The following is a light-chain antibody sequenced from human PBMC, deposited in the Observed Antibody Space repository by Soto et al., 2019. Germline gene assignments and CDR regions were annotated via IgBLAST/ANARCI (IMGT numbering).Light chain of an antibody. Sequence: DIVMTQSPDSLAVSLGERATINCKSSQSILFSSNNKNYLTWYQQKPGQPPKPLIYWASTRESGVPYRFSGSGSGTDFTLTISSLQAEDVAVYYCQQYYSTPVTFCGGTKVEIK. CDR3: QQYYSTPVT. CDR1: QSILFSSNNKNY. V-gene: IGKV4-1*01. CDR2: WAS. J-gene: IGKJ4*01.